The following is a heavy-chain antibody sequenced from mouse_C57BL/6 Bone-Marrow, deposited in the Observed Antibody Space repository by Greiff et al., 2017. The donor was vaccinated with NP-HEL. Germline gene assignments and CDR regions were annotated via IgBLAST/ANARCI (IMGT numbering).Heavy chain of an antibody. CDR1: GYTFTSYT. CDR3: ARDSSGSPFAY. J-gene: IGHJ3*01. D-gene: IGHD3-2*02. Sequence: QVQLQQSGAELARPGASVKMSCKASGYTFTSYTMHWVKQRPGQGLEWIGYINPSSGYTKYNQKFKDKATLTADKSSSTAYMQLSSLTSEDSAVYYCARDSSGSPFAYWGQGTLVTVSA. V-gene: IGHV1-4*01. CDR2: INPSSGYT.